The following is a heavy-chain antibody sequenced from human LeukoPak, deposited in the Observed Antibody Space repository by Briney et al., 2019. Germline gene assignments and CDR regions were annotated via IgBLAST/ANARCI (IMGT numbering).Heavy chain of an antibody. Sequence: QPGGSLRLSCAASGFTFSSYDMHWVRQATGKGLEWVSAIGTAGDTYYPGSVKGRFTISRENAKNSLYLQMNSLRAGDTAVYYCARGIAAAGSFDYWGQGTLVTVSS. D-gene: IGHD6-13*01. CDR1: GFTFSSYD. CDR2: IGTAGDT. J-gene: IGHJ4*02. CDR3: ARGIAAAGSFDY. V-gene: IGHV3-13*01.